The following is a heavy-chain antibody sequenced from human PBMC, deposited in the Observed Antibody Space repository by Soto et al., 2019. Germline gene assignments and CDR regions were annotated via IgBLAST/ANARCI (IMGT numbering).Heavy chain of an antibody. V-gene: IGHV3-23*01. CDR2: ISGSGGST. CDR1: GFTFSSYA. CDR3: AKNNGLTDDAFDI. Sequence: GGSLRLSCAASGFTFSSYAMSWVRQAPGKGLEWVSAISGSGGSTYYGDSVKGRFTISRDNSKNTLYLQMNSLRAEDTAVYYCAKNNGLTDDAFDIWGQGTMVTVSS. D-gene: IGHD2-8*01. J-gene: IGHJ3*02.